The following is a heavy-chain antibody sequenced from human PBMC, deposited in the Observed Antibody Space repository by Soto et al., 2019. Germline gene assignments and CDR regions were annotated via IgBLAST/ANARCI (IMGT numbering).Heavy chain of an antibody. CDR2: IDPSDSYV. V-gene: IGHV5-10-1*01. J-gene: IGHJ4*02. Sequence: GESLKISCHASGYSFTAYCITLVLQMPGKGLEWMATIDPSDSYVNYSPSFRGHVTFSVDRSITTVYLQWNSLKASDSAMYFCTRRASSSFYHFDFWGQGALVTVSS. CDR1: GYSFTAYC. CDR3: TRRASSSFYHFDF. D-gene: IGHD2-2*01.